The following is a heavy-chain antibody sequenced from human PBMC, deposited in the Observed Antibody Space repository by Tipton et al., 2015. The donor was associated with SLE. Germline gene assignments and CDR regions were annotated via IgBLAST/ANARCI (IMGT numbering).Heavy chain of an antibody. CDR2: ISYDGSNK. Sequence: RSLRLSCAASGFTFSSYAMHWVRQAPGKGLEWVAVISYDGSNKYYADSVKGRFTISRDNSKNTLYLQMNSLRAEDTAVYYCARGTASGGYSYYYYMDVWGKGTAVTVSS. D-gene: IGHD1-26*01. CDR1: GFTFSSYA. CDR3: ARGTASGGYSYYYYMDV. J-gene: IGHJ6*03. V-gene: IGHV3-30-3*01.